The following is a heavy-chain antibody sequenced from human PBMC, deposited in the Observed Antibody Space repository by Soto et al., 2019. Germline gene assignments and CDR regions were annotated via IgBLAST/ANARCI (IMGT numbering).Heavy chain of an antibody. V-gene: IGHV4-39*07. CDR3: ARMNYYDTSGYPFDP. Sequence: PSETLSLTCTVSSGSISSTIYSWDWIRQPPGKGLEWIGSIFYSGSTYYNPSLKSRVTISVDTSKNQFSLKLNSVTAADTAVYYCARMNYYDTSGYPFDPWGQGTLVTVSS. D-gene: IGHD3-22*01. CDR1: SGSISSTIYS. CDR2: IFYSGST. J-gene: IGHJ5*02.